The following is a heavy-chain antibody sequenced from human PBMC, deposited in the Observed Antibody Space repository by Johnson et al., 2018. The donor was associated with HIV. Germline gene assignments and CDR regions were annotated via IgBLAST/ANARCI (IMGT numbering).Heavy chain of an antibody. V-gene: IGHV3-53*01. Sequence: EVQVVESVGGVVQPGRSLRLSCAASGFTVSSNSMSWVRQAPGKGPEWVSVIYSGGSTSYADSVQGRFTISRDSSKNTLYLDMITLKAEDTAVYCCARDQSTGDWGAFDLWGQVTLVTVSS. CDR3: ARDQSTGDWGAFDL. CDR1: GFTVSSNS. CDR2: IYSGGST. D-gene: IGHD7-27*01. J-gene: IGHJ3*01.